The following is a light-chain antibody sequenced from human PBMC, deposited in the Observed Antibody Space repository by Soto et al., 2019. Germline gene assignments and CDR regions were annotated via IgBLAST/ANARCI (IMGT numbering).Light chain of an antibody. CDR3: QQCSSNPLT. CDR2: SAS. V-gene: IGKV1-39*01. J-gene: IGKJ4*01. CDR1: QSISSY. Sequence: DIQMTQSPSSLSASVGDRVTITCRASQSISSYLNWYQQKPGKAPNLLIYSASKLHSGVPSRFSGSGTGKDFTLIIRSLQPEDFATYYFQQCSSNPLTFGGGTRV.